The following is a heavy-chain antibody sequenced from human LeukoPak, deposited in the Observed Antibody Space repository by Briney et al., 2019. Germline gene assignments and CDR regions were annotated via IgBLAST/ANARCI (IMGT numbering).Heavy chain of an antibody. D-gene: IGHD4-17*01. CDR3: ARVRPTVTRGRDWFDP. CDR1: GGSISSGSYY. J-gene: IGHJ5*02. V-gene: IGHV4-61*02. CDR2: IYTSGST. Sequence: SETLSLTCTVSGGSISSGSYYWSWIRQPAGKGLEWIGRIYTSGSTNYNPSLKSRVTISVDTSKNQFSLKLNSVTAADTAVYYCARVRPTVTRGRDWFDPWGQGTLVTVSS.